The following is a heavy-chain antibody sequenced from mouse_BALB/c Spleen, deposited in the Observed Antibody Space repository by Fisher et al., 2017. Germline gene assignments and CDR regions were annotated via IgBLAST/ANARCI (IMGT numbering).Heavy chain of an antibody. Sequence: RFTISRDNARNILYLQMSSLRSEDTAMYYCARDRLEGYYAMDYWGQGTSVTVSS. V-gene: IGHV5-6-5*01. D-gene: IGHD2-4*01. CDR3: ARDRLEGYYAMDY. J-gene: IGHJ4*01.